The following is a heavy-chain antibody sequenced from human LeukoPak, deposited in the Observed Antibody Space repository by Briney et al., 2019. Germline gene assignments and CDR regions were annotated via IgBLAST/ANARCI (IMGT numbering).Heavy chain of an antibody. D-gene: IGHD3-22*01. CDR2: IYTSGST. V-gene: IGHV4-61*02. Sequence: PSETLSLTCTVSGGSISSGSYYWSWIRQPAGKGLEWIGRIYTSGSTNYNPSLKSRVTISVDTSKNQFSLKLSSVTAADTAVYYCARGEGYYYDSSGRFDYWGQGTLVIVSS. J-gene: IGHJ4*02. CDR3: ARGEGYYYDSSGRFDY. CDR1: GGSISSGSYY.